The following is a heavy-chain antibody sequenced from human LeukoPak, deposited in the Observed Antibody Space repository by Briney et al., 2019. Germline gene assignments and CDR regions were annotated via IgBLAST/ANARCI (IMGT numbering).Heavy chain of an antibody. J-gene: IGHJ4*02. CDR2: IIVGSGRT. V-gene: IGHV1-58*02. CDR1: GFTFSNSA. D-gene: IGHD1-26*01. Sequence: ASVKVSCKASGFTFSNSAIQWVRQARGQRLEWIGWIIVGSGRTHYAQNLQERLTITSDMSTNTAYMELSSLRSEDTAVYYCAAELYSGTYGRCCSFAFWGQGTPVSVS. CDR3: AAELYSGTYGRCCSFAF.